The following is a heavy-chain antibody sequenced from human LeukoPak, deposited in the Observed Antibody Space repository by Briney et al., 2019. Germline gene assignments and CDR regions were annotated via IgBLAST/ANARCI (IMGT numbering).Heavy chain of an antibody. D-gene: IGHD6-19*01. CDR3: ATKHIAVAGIPSLGY. Sequence: ASVKVSCKASGYTFTGYYMHWVRRAPGQGLEWMGWINPNSGGTNYAQKFQGRVTMTKDTSISTAYMELSRLRSDDTAVYYCATKHIAVAGIPSLGYWGQGTLVTVSS. CDR2: INPNSGGT. V-gene: IGHV1-2*02. CDR1: GYTFTGYY. J-gene: IGHJ4*02.